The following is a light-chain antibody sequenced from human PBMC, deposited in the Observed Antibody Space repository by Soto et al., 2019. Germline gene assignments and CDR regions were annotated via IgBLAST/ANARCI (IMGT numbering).Light chain of an antibody. V-gene: IGKV3D-20*02. CDR1: QSISSNF. CDR3: QQRSNWPPWT. J-gene: IGKJ1*01. Sequence: EIVLTQSPGTLSLSPGEGATLSCRAIQSISSNFLAWYQQKRGQAPRLLIHGASNRATGIPDRFSGSGSGTDFTLTITRLEPEDFAVYYCQQRSNWPPWTFGQGTKVDIK. CDR2: GAS.